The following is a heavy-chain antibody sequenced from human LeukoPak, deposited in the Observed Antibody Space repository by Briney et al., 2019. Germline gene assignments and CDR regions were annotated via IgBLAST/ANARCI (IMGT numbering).Heavy chain of an antibody. CDR2: ISSSSSYI. V-gene: IGHV3-21*01. Sequence: GGSLRLSCAASGFTFSSYSMNWVRQAPGKGLEWVSSISSSSSYIYYADSVKGRFTISRDNAKNSLYLQMNSLRAEDTAVYYCARVYEGSSGAFDIWGQGTVVTVSS. D-gene: IGHD6-13*01. CDR1: GFTFSSYS. J-gene: IGHJ3*02. CDR3: ARVYEGSSGAFDI.